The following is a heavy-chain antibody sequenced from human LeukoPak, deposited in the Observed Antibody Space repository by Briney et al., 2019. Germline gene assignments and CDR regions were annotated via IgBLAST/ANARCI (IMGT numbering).Heavy chain of an antibody. J-gene: IGHJ6*03. CDR2: IIPIFGTA. V-gene: IGHV1-69*05. CDR3: ACGYSYGAGGYYYYMDV. CDR1: GGTFSSYA. D-gene: IGHD5-18*01. Sequence: ASVKVSCKASGGTFSSYAISWVRQAPGQGLEWMGGIIPIFGTANYAQKFQGRVTITTDESTSTAYMELSSLRSEDTAVYYCACGYSYGAGGYYYYMDVWGKGTTVTVSS.